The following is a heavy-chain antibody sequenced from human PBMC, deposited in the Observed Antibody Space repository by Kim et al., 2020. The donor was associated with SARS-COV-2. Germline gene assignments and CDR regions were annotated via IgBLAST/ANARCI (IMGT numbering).Heavy chain of an antibody. CDR2: ISGSGGST. V-gene: IGHV3-23*01. CDR1: GFTFSSYA. Sequence: GGSLRLSCAASGFTFSSYAMSWVRQAPGKGLEWVSAISGSGGSTYYADPVKGRFTIFRDTSKNTLYLQMNSLRAEDTAVYYCAKGVGGSGKRYYYYGMDVWGQGTTVPVSS. J-gene: IGHJ6*02. D-gene: IGHD3-10*01. CDR3: AKGVGGSGKRYYYYGMDV.